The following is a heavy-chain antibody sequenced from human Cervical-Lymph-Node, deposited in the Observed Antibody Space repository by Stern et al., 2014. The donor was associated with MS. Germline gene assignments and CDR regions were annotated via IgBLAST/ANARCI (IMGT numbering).Heavy chain of an antibody. V-gene: IGHV1-46*01. CDR2: LNPSDGSK. J-gene: IGHJ6*02. Sequence: MQLVQYGAEAKRPGASVTVSCRASGYTFTRFSVHWVRQAPGQGIEWMGILNPSDGSKRDAQKFLGRITVTRDTSTNTVFMELRSLRYEDTAVYDCARGGDAYNWDYYGMDVWGQGTTVTVSS. CDR3: ARGGDAYNWDYYGMDV. CDR1: GYTFTRFS. D-gene: IGHD5-24*01.